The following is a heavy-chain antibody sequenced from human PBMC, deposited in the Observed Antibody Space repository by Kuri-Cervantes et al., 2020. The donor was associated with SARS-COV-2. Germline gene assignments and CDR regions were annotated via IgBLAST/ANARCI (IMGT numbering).Heavy chain of an antibody. J-gene: IGHJ4*02. D-gene: IGHD6-13*01. CDR3: ARDDGGAAGRESIFDY. V-gene: IGHV4-34*01. Sequence: SETLSLTCAVYGGSFSGYYWSWIRQPPGKGLEWIGEINHSGSTNYNPSLKSRVTISVDTSKNQVSLKLSSVTAADTAVYYCARDDGGAAGRESIFDYWGQGTLVTVSS. CDR2: INHSGST. CDR1: GGSFSGYY.